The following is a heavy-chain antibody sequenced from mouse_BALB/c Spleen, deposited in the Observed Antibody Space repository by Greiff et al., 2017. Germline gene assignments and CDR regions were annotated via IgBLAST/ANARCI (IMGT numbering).Heavy chain of an antibody. CDR2: INPNNGGT. D-gene: IGHD2-4*01. CDR1: GYTFTEYT. V-gene: IGHV1-18*01. J-gene: IGHJ2*01. CDR3: ARAESPYDYVAPFDY. Sequence: EVKLQESGPELVKPGASVKISCKTSGYTFTEYTMHWVKQSHGKSLEWIGGINPNNGGTSYNQKFKGKATLTVDKSSSTAYMELRSLTSEDSAVYYCARAESPYDYVAPFDYWGQGTTLTVSS.